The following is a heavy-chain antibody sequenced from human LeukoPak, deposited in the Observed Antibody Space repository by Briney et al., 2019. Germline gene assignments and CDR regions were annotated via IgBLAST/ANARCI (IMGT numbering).Heavy chain of an antibody. Sequence: PSETLSLTCTVSGGSVSSSSYYWGWIRHPPGKGLEWIGSVYYSGSTYYNPSLKSRVTISVDTSKNQFSLKLSSVTAAETALYYCARRLRGFDSWGQGTLVTVSS. D-gene: IGHD5-12*01. CDR2: VYYSGST. CDR3: ARRLRGFDS. J-gene: IGHJ5*01. CDR1: GGSVSSSSYY. V-gene: IGHV4-39*01.